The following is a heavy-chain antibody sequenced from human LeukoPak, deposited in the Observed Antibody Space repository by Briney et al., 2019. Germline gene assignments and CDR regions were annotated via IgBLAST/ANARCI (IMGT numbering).Heavy chain of an antibody. V-gene: IGHV3-23*01. CDR1: GFTFDSFG. D-gene: IGHD3-22*01. CDR3: AKVTTSGYYVTAFDM. J-gene: IGHJ3*02. CDR2: IRISSDNT. Sequence: GGSLRLSCEVSGFTFDSFGMNWVRQTPGKGLEWVASIRISSDNTYYADSVKGRFTISRDNSKNTLYLQMNSLRAEDTAVYYCAKVTTSGYYVTAFDMWGQGATVTVSS.